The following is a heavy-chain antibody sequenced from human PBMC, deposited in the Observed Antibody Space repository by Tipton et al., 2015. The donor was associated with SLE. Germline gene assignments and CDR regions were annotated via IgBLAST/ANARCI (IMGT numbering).Heavy chain of an antibody. J-gene: IGHJ3*02. D-gene: IGHD6-13*01. CDR1: GFTFSSYA. CDR3: ARECVVAAAGPCDAFDI. V-gene: IGHV3-21*06. CDR2: FDSNGIY. Sequence: GSLRLSCEASGFTFSSYAMSWVRQAPGKGLEWVSSFDSNGIYKYADSIEGRFTMSRDDGKNSLFLQMNSLRAEDTAVYYCARECVVAAAGPCDAFDIWGQGTMVTVSS.